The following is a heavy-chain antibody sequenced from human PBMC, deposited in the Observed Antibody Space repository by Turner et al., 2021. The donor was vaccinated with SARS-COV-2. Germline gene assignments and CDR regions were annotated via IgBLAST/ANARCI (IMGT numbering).Heavy chain of an antibody. CDR3: ARLMDTAMDYYGMDV. CDR1: AGSISSISYY. D-gene: IGHD5-18*01. Sequence: QLQLPDSGPCLVKRPDPWSRTCHVSAGSISSISYYWGWIRQHAGKGLEWIGNIFDSGSTYYNPSRNSRVTISVDTSKNQFSLRLSSVTAADTAVYYCARLMDTAMDYYGMDVWGQGTTVTVSS. V-gene: IGHV4-39*01. J-gene: IGHJ6*02. CDR2: IFDSGST.